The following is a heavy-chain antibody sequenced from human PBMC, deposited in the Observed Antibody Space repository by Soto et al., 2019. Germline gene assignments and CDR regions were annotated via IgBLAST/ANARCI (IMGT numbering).Heavy chain of an antibody. V-gene: IGHV3-30-3*01. CDR2: ISYDGSNK. CDR1: GFTFKSYT. J-gene: IGHJ4*02. Sequence: GGSLRLSCATSGFTFKSYTLHWVRQTPGRGLQWVAVISYDGSNKYYADSVRGRFTISRDNSNSTLYLQMNSLRADDSAVYYCVGASMWTGKGLEYWGQGALVTVSS. D-gene: IGHD3-10*02. CDR3: VGASMWTGKGLEY.